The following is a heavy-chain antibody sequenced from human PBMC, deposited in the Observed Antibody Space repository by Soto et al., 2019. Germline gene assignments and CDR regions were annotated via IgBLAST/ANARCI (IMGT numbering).Heavy chain of an antibody. CDR3: ARDRGDDYYYGMDV. D-gene: IGHD3-10*01. Sequence: GGSLRLSCAASGFTFSSYAMHWVRQAPGKGLEWVAVISYDGSNKYYADSVKGRFTISRDNSKNTLYLQMNSLRAEDTAVYYCARDRGDDYYYGMDVWGQGTTVTVSS. CDR2: ISYDGSNK. J-gene: IGHJ6*02. V-gene: IGHV3-30-3*01. CDR1: GFTFSSYA.